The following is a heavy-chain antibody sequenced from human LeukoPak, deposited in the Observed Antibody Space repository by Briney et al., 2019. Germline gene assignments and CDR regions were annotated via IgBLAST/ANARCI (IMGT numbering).Heavy chain of an antibody. D-gene: IGHD5-12*01. V-gene: IGHV1-2*04. CDR2: INPNSGGT. CDR1: GYTFTGYY. Sequence: ASVKVSCKASGYTFTGYYMHWVRQAPGQGLEWMGWINPNSGGTNYARKFQGWVTMTRDTSISTAYMELSRLRSDDTAVYYCARVYSGYDSRFFFDYWGQGTLVTVSS. CDR3: ARVYSGYDSRFFFDY. J-gene: IGHJ4*02.